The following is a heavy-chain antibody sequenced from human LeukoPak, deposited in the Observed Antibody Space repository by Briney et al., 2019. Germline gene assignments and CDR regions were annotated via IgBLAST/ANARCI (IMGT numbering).Heavy chain of an antibody. J-gene: IGHJ5*02. Sequence: GGSLRLSCAASGFTVSSNYMSWVRQAPGKGLEWVSVIYSGGSTYYADSVKGRFTISRDNSKNTLYLQMNSLRAEDTAVYYCARESRIAVAGTSWFDPWGQGTPVTVSS. V-gene: IGHV3-53*01. CDR2: IYSGGST. CDR1: GFTVSSNY. D-gene: IGHD6-19*01. CDR3: ARESRIAVAGTSWFDP.